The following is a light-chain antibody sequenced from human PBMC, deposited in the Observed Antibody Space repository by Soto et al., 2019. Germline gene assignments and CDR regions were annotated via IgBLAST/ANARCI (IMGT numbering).Light chain of an antibody. Sequence: EIVLTQSLAALSLSPGERTTLSCRASQSVSSYLAWYQQKPGQAPRLLIYDTADGASGIPARFSGSGSGTDFTLTISGLEPEDFAVYYCQQYGSSPRTTSGQGTKV. CDR2: DTA. J-gene: IGKJ1*01. CDR1: QSVSSY. V-gene: IGKV3-20*01. CDR3: QQYGSSPRTT.